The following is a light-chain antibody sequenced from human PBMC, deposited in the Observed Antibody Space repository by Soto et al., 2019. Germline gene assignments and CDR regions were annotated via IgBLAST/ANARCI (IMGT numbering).Light chain of an antibody. CDR1: QGISSY. V-gene: IGKV1-9*01. CDR2: AAS. Sequence: DIQLTQSPSFLSASVGDRVTITCRASQGISSYLAWYQQKPGKAPKLLIYAASTFQSGVPSRFSGSGSGTEFTLTISSLQPEDFATYYCQQLNSYFALTFGGGTKVEIK. J-gene: IGKJ4*01. CDR3: QQLNSYFALT.